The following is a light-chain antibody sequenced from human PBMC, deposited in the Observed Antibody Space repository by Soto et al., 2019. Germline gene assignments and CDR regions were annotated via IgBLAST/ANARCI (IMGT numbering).Light chain of an antibody. J-gene: IGKJ1*01. CDR2: GAS. CDR3: QNYVTSLTT. Sequence: EIIFTQSPCTLSLSPGERATLSCWASQSVTSNCLAWYQPKPGQDPRLLIFGASIRVKGIPDRFIGSGSGTDFTLTISRLEPEDFAVYYCQNYVTSLTTFGQRNKVDIK. V-gene: IGKV3-20*01. CDR1: QSVTSNC.